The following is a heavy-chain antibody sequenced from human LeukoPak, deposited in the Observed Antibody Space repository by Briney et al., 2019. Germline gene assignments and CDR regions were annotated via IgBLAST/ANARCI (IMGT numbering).Heavy chain of an antibody. CDR2: IIPIFGTA. V-gene: IGHV1-69*13. Sequence: SAKVSCKASGGTFSSYAISWVRQAPGQGLEWMGGIIPIFGTANYAQKFQGRVTITADESTSTAYMELSSLRSEDTAVYYCARAWGYYDSSGSYYMDVWGKGTTVTVSS. CDR3: ARAWGYYDSSGSYYMDV. J-gene: IGHJ6*03. D-gene: IGHD3-22*01. CDR1: GGTFSSYA.